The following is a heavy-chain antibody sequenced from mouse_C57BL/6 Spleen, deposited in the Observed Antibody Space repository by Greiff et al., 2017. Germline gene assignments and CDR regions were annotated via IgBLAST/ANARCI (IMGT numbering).Heavy chain of an antibody. D-gene: IGHD2-5*01. Sequence: QVQLQQPGAELVMPGASVKLSCKASGYTFTSYWMHWVKQRPGQGLEWIGEIDPSDSYPNYNQKFKGKSTLTVDKSSSTAYMQLSSLTSEDSAVYDCARSTVYSKFAYWGQGTLVTVAA. V-gene: IGHV1-69*01. CDR1: GYTFTSYW. CDR3: ARSTVYSKFAY. J-gene: IGHJ3*01. CDR2: IDPSDSYP.